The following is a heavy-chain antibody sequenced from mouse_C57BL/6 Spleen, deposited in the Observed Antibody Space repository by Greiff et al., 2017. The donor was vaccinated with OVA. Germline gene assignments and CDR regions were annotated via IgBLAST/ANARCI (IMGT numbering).Heavy chain of an antibody. J-gene: IGHJ2*01. CDR3: ARAVVATVYFDY. Sequence: EVKLMESGAELVKPGASVKLSCTASGFNIKDYYMHWVKQRTEQGLEWIGRIDPEDGETKYAPKFQGKATITADTSSNTAYLQLSSLTSEDTAVYYCARAVVATVYFDYWGQGTTLTVSS. D-gene: IGHD1-1*01. V-gene: IGHV14-2*01. CDR2: IDPEDGET. CDR1: GFNIKDYY.